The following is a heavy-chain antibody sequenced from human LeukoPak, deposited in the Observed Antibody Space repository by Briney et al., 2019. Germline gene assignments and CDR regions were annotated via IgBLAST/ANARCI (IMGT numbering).Heavy chain of an antibody. Sequence: PSETLSPTCTVSGGSINNYYWSWIRQPPGKGLEWIGYIYYSGSTNYNPSLQSRLTMSVDTSKNQFSLKLSSVTAADTAVYYCARDTIPGAGSLFDCWGQGTLVTVSS. V-gene: IGHV4-59*12. J-gene: IGHJ4*02. D-gene: IGHD2-15*01. CDR1: GGSINNYY. CDR3: ARDTIPGAGSLFDC. CDR2: IYYSGST.